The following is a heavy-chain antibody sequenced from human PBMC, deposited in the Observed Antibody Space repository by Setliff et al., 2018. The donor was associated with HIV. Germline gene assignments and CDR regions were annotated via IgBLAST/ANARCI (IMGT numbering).Heavy chain of an antibody. J-gene: IGHJ4*02. Sequence: LSLTCTISGGSFGVYRWSWIRQSAGRGLEWIGRIDSSGTTDYKPSLKGRVAISVDTSKNQFSLKLSSVTAADTAVYYCARHSPSDYWGQGTLVTVSS. CDR1: GGSFGVYR. CDR3: ARHSPSDY. V-gene: IGHV4-4*07. CDR2: IDSSGTT.